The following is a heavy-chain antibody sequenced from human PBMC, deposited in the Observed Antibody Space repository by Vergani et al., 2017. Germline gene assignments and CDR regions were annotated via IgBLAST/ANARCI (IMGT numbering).Heavy chain of an antibody. V-gene: IGHV1-2*02. CDR3: ARDKDWNYESPNKYYYYYDMDV. D-gene: IGHD1-7*01. J-gene: IGHJ6*03. CDR2: INPNSGGT. CDR1: GYTFTGYY. Sequence: QVQLVQSGAEVKKPGASVKVSCKASGYTFTGYYMHWVRQAPGQGLEWMGWINPNSGGTNYAQKFQGRVTMTRDTSISTAYMELSRLRSDDTAVYYCARDKDWNYESPNKYYYYYDMDVWGKGTTVTVSS.